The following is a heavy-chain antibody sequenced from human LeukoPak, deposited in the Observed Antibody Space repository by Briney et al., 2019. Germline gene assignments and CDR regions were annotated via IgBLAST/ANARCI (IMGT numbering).Heavy chain of an antibody. Sequence: GGSLRLSCAGSGFTFSNHQMNWVRPAPGKGLEWVAKIKQDGGEKHYVDSVKGRFTISRDNAKNSLYLQMNSLRVEDTAMYYCARWNYDSGSWVLDYWGQGTLVTVSS. J-gene: IGHJ4*02. CDR1: GFTFSNHQ. V-gene: IGHV3-7*05. D-gene: IGHD3-10*01. CDR2: IKQDGGEK. CDR3: ARWNYDSGSWVLDY.